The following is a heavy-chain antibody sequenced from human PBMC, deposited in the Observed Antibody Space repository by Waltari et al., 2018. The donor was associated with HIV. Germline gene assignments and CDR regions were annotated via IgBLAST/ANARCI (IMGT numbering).Heavy chain of an antibody. V-gene: IGHV4-39*01. D-gene: IGHD4-17*01. CDR1: GDSISSSTYY. Sequence: QLQLQESGPGLVKPSETLSLTCTVSGDSISSSTYYWGWIRQPPGKGLECVGIMYYSGSTYYNPSLKSRVTISGDTSKNQFSLKLNSVTAADTAVYYCARTDGDYSHVGYWGQGTVVTVSS. CDR2: MYYSGST. CDR3: ARTDGDYSHVGY. J-gene: IGHJ4*02.